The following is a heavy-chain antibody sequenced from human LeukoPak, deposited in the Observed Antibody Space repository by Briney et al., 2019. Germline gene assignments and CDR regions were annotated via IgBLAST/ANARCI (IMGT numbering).Heavy chain of an antibody. V-gene: IGHV3-33*06. CDR1: GFAFSTYA. Sequence: TGGSLRLSCAASGFAFSTYAIHWVRQAPGKGLEWVAVIWYDGSNKYYADSVKGRFTISRDNSKNTLYLQMNSLRAEDTAVYYCAKEDSEGGPNWFDPWGQGTLVTVSS. J-gene: IGHJ5*02. D-gene: IGHD1-14*01. CDR2: IWYDGSNK. CDR3: AKEDSEGGPNWFDP.